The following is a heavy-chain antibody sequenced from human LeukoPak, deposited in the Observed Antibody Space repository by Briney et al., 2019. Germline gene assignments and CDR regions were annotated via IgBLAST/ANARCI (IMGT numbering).Heavy chain of an antibody. CDR1: GYTFTGYY. CDR2: INVGNGNT. D-gene: IGHD3-22*01. V-gene: IGHV1-3*03. Sequence: ASVKVSCKASGYTFTGYYIHWVRQAPGQRLEWMGWINVGNGNTKYSQEFQGRVTITRDTSANTAYMELSSLRSEDMAVYYCATAGGSSGYSWVDYWGQGTLVTVSS. CDR3: ATAGGSSGYSWVDY. J-gene: IGHJ4*02.